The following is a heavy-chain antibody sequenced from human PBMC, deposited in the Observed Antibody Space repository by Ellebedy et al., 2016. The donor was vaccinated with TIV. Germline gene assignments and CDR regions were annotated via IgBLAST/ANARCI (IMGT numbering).Heavy chain of an antibody. CDR2: VGGGGGPT. J-gene: IGHJ4*02. CDR3: SAGTGKSDFDH. D-gene: IGHD7-27*01. CDR1: GFTFSTSA. Sequence: GESLKISCAASGFTFSTSAMNWVRQAPGKGLEWVAHVGGGGGPTDYADSVKGRFTISRDNSKNTLYLQMSSLKTDDTAVYYCSAGTGKSDFDHWGQGTRVTVSS. V-gene: IGHV3-23*01.